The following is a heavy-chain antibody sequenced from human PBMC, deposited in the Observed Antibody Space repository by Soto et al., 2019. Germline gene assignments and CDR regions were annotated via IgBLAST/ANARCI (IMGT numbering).Heavy chain of an antibody. Sequence: QMQLVESGGGVVQPGTSLRLSCAGSGLAFRTYAMHWVRQAPGKGLEWVAVTSSDGGTKYYADSVKVRFTISRDNSKNTVYRQMNSLRAEDTALYYCAKDKMGAARPPDRVFYYYGMDVWGQGTTVTVS. J-gene: IGHJ6*02. V-gene: IGHV3-30*18. CDR1: GLAFRTYA. CDR2: TSSDGGTK. D-gene: IGHD6-6*01. CDR3: AKDKMGAARPPDRVFYYYGMDV.